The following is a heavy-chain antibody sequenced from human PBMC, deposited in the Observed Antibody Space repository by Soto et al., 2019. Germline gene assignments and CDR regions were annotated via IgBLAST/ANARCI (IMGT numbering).Heavy chain of an antibody. D-gene: IGHD1-26*01. CDR1: GDRLSSYV. V-gene: IGHV1-69*05. CDR3: ARERSGSSDY. J-gene: IGHJ4*02. Sequence: PAKVGCKACGDRLSSYVVGRVRQAPGQGLEWMGGIIPIFGTANYAQKFQGRVTMTRNTSISTAYMELSSLRSEDTAVYYCARERSGSSDYWGQGTLVTVSS. CDR2: IIPIFGTA.